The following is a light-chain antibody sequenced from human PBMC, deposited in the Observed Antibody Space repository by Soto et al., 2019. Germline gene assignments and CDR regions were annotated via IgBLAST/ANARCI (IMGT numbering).Light chain of an antibody. Sequence: EIVLTQFPGTLSLSPGERATLSCRASQSLSSSYLVWYQQKPGQAPRLLIYDASSRATGIPDRFSGSGSGTDFTLTISGLEPEDSAVYYCQHYGSSPGVTFGPGTKVDIK. J-gene: IGKJ3*01. CDR2: DAS. V-gene: IGKV3-20*01. CDR1: QSLSSSY. CDR3: QHYGSSPGVT.